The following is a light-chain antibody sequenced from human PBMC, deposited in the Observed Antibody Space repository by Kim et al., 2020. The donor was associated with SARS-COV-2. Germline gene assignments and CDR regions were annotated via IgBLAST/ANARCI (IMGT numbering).Light chain of an antibody. CDR3: QQRGNWPPIT. J-gene: IGKJ5*01. CDR2: DAS. CDR1: QSVSTY. V-gene: IGKV3-11*01. Sequence: EVVLTQSPAPLSLSPGERATLSCRASQSVSTYLVWYQQKPGQAPRLLIYDASTRATGIPARFSGSGSGTDFTLTISSLEPEDFTVYYCQQRGNWPPITFGQGTRLEIK.